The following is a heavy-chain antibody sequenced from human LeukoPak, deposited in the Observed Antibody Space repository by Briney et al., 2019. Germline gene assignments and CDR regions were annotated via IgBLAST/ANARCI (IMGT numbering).Heavy chain of an antibody. CDR3: AKDVPAAYFDY. Sequence: GGSLRLSCAASGFTASSNYMSWVRQAPGKGLEWVSVIYSGGSTYYADSVKGRFTISRDNSKNTLYLQMNSLRAEDTAVYYCAKDVPAAYFDYWGQGTLVTVSS. CDR2: IYSGGST. J-gene: IGHJ4*02. V-gene: IGHV3-53*01. CDR1: GFTASSNY. D-gene: IGHD2-2*01.